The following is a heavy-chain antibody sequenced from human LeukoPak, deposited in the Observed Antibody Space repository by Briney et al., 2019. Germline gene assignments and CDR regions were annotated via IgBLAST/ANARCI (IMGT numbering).Heavy chain of an antibody. Sequence: PSETLSLTCTVSGGSIRTTSYYWGWVRQPPGKGLEWIGNIYYTGSTNYNPSLKSRVTISVDTSKNQFSLKLSSVTAADTAVYYCARVVVPAASHYYYYMDVWGKGTTVTVSS. D-gene: IGHD2-2*01. J-gene: IGHJ6*03. CDR1: GGSIRTTSYY. V-gene: IGHV4-39*07. CDR3: ARVVVPAASHYYYYMDV. CDR2: IYYTGST.